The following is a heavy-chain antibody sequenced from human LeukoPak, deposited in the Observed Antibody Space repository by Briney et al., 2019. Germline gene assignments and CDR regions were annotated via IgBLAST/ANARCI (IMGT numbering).Heavy chain of an antibody. Sequence: PGGSLRLSCAVSGFSFSIYYMSWVRQAPGKGLEWVANINPDGSEKNDGDSVKGQFNIYRDNAKNSLLLQMDRLRADDTAVFYCARVGVVTDDAFDIWGQGTLVTVSS. V-gene: IGHV3-7*01. D-gene: IGHD3-3*01. CDR3: ARVGVVTDDAFDI. CDR2: INPDGSEK. J-gene: IGHJ3*02. CDR1: GFSFSIYY.